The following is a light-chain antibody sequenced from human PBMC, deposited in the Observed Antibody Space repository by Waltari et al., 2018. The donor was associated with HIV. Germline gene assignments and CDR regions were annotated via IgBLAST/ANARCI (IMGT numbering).Light chain of an antibody. CDR2: DVT. CDR3: AAYIGPWV. CDR1: SSEFRTYNY. J-gene: IGLJ3*02. Sequence: SALTQPASVSGSPGQSITISCTGASSEFRTYNYVSWYQHHPGKAPRLLIYDVTNRPSGVSHRFSGSKSGDTASRIISGLQAEDEADYFCAAYIGPWVFGGGTRLTV. V-gene: IGLV2-14*03.